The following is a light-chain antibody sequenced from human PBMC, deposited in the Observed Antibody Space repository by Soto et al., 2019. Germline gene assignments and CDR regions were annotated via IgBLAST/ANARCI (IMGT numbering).Light chain of an antibody. CDR3: SSYEGSNTWV. V-gene: IGLV2-8*01. J-gene: IGLJ3*02. CDR2: DVS. CDR1: SSDVGGYDF. Sequence: QSVLTQPPSASGSPGQSVTISCTGTSSDVGGYDFVSWYQHHPGKAPKLMIFDVSKRPSGVPDRFPGSKSGNTASLTVSGLQAEDEADYYCSSYEGSNTWVFGGGTKLTVL.